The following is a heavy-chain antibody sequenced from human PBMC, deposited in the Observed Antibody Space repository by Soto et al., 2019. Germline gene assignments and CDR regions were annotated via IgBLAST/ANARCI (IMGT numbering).Heavy chain of an antibody. CDR3: ARVWGGAFDI. J-gene: IGHJ3*02. CDR2: IYYSGST. Sequence: QVQLQESGPGLVKPSETLSLTCTVSGGSISSYYWSWIRQPPGKGLEWIGYIYYSGSTNYNPSLKSRVPRSVDTSTNQYSLKLSSVTAADTAVYYCARVWGGAFDIWCQGTMVTVSS. D-gene: IGHD3-10*01. CDR1: GGSISSYY. V-gene: IGHV4-59*01.